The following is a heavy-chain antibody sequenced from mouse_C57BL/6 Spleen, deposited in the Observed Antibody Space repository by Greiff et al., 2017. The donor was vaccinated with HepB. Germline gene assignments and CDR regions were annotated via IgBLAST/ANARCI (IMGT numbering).Heavy chain of an antibody. J-gene: IGHJ4*01. D-gene: IGHD3-1*01. V-gene: IGHV2-2*01. CDR3: ARGHPFYAMDY. CDR1: GFSLTSYG. Sequence: QVQLQQSGPGLVQPSQSLSITCTVSGFSLTSYGVHWVRQSPGKGLEWLGVIWSGGSTDYNAAFISRLSISKDNSKSQVFFKMNSLQADDTAIYYCARGHPFYAMDYWGQGTSVTVSS. CDR2: IWSGGST.